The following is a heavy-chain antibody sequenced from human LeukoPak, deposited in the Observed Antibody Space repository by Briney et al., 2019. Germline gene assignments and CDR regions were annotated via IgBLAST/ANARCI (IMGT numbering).Heavy chain of an antibody. CDR2: FSAYNGNT. Sequence: APVKVSCKASGYTFTSYGISWVRQAPGQGLEWMGWFSAYNGNTNYAQKLRGRVTMTTDTSTSTAYMELRSLRSDDTAVYYCARETTAYYYDSSGYPDFDYWGQGTLVTVSS. V-gene: IGHV1-18*01. D-gene: IGHD3-22*01. CDR1: GYTFTSYG. CDR3: ARETTAYYYDSSGYPDFDY. J-gene: IGHJ4*02.